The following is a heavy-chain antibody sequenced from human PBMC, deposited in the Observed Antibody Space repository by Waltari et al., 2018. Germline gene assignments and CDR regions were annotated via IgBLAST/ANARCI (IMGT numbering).Heavy chain of an antibody. V-gene: IGHV3-48*04. J-gene: IGHJ6*02. CDR3: ARIRGTLGHYYAMDV. Sequence: DVQLVESGGGLVQPGGSLRLSCEGSGFSITTYSMNWVRLAPGTGLEWVSFISGSRSRGFYYADSVKGRFTVSRDNDRNSWYLQMNNLRAEDTALYYCARIRGTLGHYYAMDVWGHGTTVTVSS. D-gene: IGHD1-26*01. CDR1: GFSITTYS. CDR2: ISGSRSRGF.